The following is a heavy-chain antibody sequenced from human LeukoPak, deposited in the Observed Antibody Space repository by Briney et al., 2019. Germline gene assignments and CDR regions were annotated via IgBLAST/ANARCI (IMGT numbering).Heavy chain of an antibody. CDR2: IIPIFGTA. D-gene: IGHD6-19*01. CDR1: GGTFSSYA. Sequence: SSVKLCCKASGGTFSSYAISWVRQAPGQGLGWMGGIIPIFGTANYAQKFPGRVPITADESTSTAYMELSSLRSEDTAVYYCASSMPSGWYNWSDPGGEGTLVS. V-gene: IGHV1-69*01. CDR3: ASSMPSGWYNWSDP. J-gene: IGHJ5*02.